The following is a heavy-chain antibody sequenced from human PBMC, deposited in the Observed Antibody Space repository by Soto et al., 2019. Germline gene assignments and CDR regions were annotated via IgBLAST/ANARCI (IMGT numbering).Heavy chain of an antibody. D-gene: IGHD3-3*01. Sequence: QAGGSLRLSCAASGFTFSSYWMSWVRQAPGKGLEWVANIKQGGSEKYYVDSVKGRFTISRDNAKNSLYLQMNSLRAEDTAVYYCARLPLRIFGVVYFDYWGQGTLVTVSS. CDR2: IKQGGSEK. J-gene: IGHJ4*02. CDR1: GFTFSSYW. V-gene: IGHV3-7*03. CDR3: ARLPLRIFGVVYFDY.